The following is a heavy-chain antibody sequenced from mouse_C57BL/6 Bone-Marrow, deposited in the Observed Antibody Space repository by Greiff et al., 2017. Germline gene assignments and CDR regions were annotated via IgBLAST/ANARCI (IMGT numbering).Heavy chain of an antibody. V-gene: IGHV1-55*01. CDR1: GYTFTSYW. Sequence: QVQLQQPGAGLVKPGASVKMSCKASGYTFTSYWITWVKQRPGQGLEWIGDIYPGSGSTYYNEKFKGKATMTVDTSSSTAYMQLSSLTSEDSAVYYCVRRGVAYGYVDAMDYWGQGTSVTVSA. J-gene: IGHJ4*01. CDR2: IYPGSGST. CDR3: VRRGVAYGYVDAMDY. D-gene: IGHD2-2*01.